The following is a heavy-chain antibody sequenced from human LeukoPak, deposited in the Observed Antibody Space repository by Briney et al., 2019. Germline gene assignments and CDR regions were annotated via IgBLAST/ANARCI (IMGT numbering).Heavy chain of an antibody. J-gene: IGHJ5*02. Sequence: GGSLRLSCAASGFTFDDYAMHWVRQAPGKGLEWVSLISGDGGSTYYADSVKGRFTISRDNSKSSLYLQMNSLRTEDTALYYCAKDIPGYYYDSSGYYRNWFDPWGQGTLVTVSS. V-gene: IGHV3-43*02. CDR3: AKDIPGYYYDSSGYYRNWFDP. CDR2: ISGDGGST. CDR1: GFTFDDYA. D-gene: IGHD3-22*01.